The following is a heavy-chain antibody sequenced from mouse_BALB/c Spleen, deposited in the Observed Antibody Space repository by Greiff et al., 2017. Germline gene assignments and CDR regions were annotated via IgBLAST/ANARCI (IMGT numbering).Heavy chain of an antibody. D-gene: IGHD1-1*01. CDR1: GFSLTGYG. CDR3: ARDITTVPYAMDY. CDR2: IWGDGST. Sequence: VQLQQSGPGLVAPSQSLSITCTVSGFSLTGYGVNWFRQPPGKGLEWLGMIWGDGSTDYNSALKSRLSISKDNSKSQVFLKMNSLQTDDTARYYCARDITTVPYAMDYWGQGTSVTVSS. J-gene: IGHJ4*01. V-gene: IGHV2-6-7*01.